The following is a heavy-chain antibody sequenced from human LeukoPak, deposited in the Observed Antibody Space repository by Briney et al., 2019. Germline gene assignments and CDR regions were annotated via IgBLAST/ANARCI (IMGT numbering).Heavy chain of an antibody. D-gene: IGHD6-13*01. CDR3: ARDRGSAAGTDF. J-gene: IGHJ4*02. V-gene: IGHV4-39*07. CDR2: IYYSGST. CDR1: GGSISSSSYY. Sequence: SETLSLTCTVSGGSISSSSYYWGWIRQPPGKGLEWIGSIYYSGSTYYNPSLKSRVTISVDTSKNQFSLKLRSVTAADTAVYYCARDRGSAAGTDFWGQGTLVTVSS.